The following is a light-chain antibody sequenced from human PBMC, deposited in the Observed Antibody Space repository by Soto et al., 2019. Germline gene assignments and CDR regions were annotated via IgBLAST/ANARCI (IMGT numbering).Light chain of an antibody. J-gene: IGLJ3*02. CDR1: NRDVGSYNL. V-gene: IGLV2-14*01. CDR3: SSYTTTSTLV. Sequence: QSVLTQPASVSGSPGQSITIACTGTNRDVGSYNLVSWYQQRPGEAPKLIISEVRNRPSGISYRFTGSKSGNTASLTISGLQAEDGADYYCSSYTTTSTLVFGGGTKVTVL. CDR2: EVR.